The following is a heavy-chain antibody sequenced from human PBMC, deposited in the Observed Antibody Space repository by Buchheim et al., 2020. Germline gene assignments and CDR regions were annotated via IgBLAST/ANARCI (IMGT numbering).Heavy chain of an antibody. J-gene: IGHJ4*02. V-gene: IGHV4-34*01. CDR1: GGSFSDYY. Sequence: QLQLQESGPGLVKPSETLSLTCAVYGGSFSDYYWSWIRQPPGKGLEWIGEINHSGSTNYNPSLKSRVTISVDTSKNQFSLRLSSVTATDTAVYYCARGRRNYFDYWGQGTL. CDR2: INHSGST. CDR3: ARGRRNYFDY.